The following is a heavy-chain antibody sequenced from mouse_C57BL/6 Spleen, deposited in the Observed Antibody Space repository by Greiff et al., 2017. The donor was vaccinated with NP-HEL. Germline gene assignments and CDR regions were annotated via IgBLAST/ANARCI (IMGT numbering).Heavy chain of an antibody. CDR1: GYTFTSYW. CDR2: INPSNGGT. V-gene: IGHV1-53*01. D-gene: IGHD1-1*01. J-gene: IGHJ4*01. Sequence: VQLQQPGTELVKPGASVKLSCKASGYTFTSYWMHWVKQRPGQGLEWIGNINPSNGGTNYNEKFKSKATLTVDKSSSTAYMQLSSLTSEDSAVYYCARDYYGSSYHWYYAMDYWGQGTSVTVSS. CDR3: ARDYYGSSYHWYYAMDY.